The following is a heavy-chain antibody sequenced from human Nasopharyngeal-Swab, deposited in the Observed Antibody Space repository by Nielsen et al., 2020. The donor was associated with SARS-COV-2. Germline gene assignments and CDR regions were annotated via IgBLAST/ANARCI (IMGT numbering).Heavy chain of an antibody. CDR1: GFTFSTYW. Sequence: GGSLRLSCAASGFTFSTYWMHWVRQAPGGGLIWVSHINSEGSETRYADSVKGRFTISRDNVRNRLYLQLNSLRADDTATYFCVREPQWFTYGSKFDAWFFDLWGRGTRVLVSS. CDR3: VREPQWFTYGSKFDAWFFDL. J-gene: IGHJ2*01. CDR2: INSEGSET. D-gene: IGHD3-22*01. V-gene: IGHV3-74*01.